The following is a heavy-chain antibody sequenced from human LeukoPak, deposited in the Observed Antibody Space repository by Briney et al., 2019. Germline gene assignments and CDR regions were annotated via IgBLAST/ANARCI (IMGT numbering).Heavy chain of an antibody. D-gene: IGHD4-17*01. CDR2: ISYDGSNK. J-gene: IGHJ4*02. CDR3: ARDSAVTTSHHFDY. CDR1: GFTFSSYA. V-gene: IGHV3-30-3*01. Sequence: GRSLRLSCAASGFTFSSYAIHWVRQAPGKGLEWVAVISYDGSNKYYADSVKGRFTISRDNSKNALYLQMNSLRAEDTAVYYCARDSAVTTSHHFDYWGQGTLVTVSS.